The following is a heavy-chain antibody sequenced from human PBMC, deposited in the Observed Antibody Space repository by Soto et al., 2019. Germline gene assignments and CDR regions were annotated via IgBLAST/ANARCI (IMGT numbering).Heavy chain of an antibody. CDR3: ARHPRLGYSSDHFTFDY. CDR2: IYYSGST. J-gene: IGHJ4*02. V-gene: IGHV4-59*08. Sequence: SETLSLTCTVSGGSIGSYYWSWILQPPGKGLEWIGYIYYSGSTNYNPSLKSRVTISVDTSKNQFSLKLSSVTAADTAVYYCARHPRLGYSSDHFTFDYCDQARLVSVSS. CDR1: GGSIGSYY. D-gene: IGHD6-19*01.